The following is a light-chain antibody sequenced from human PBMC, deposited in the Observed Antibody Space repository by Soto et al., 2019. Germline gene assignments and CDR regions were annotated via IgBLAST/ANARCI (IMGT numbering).Light chain of an antibody. CDR3: QQDNNC. CDR2: DAS. V-gene: IGKV1-5*01. CDR1: QSINDW. Sequence: DIQMTQSPSTLSASVGDTVTITCRASQSINDWLAWYQQKPGKAPKLLIYDASILQSGVPSRFSGSGYGTEFTLTISSLQPDDFGTYYGQQDNNCFGPGTTVDIK. J-gene: IGKJ3*01.